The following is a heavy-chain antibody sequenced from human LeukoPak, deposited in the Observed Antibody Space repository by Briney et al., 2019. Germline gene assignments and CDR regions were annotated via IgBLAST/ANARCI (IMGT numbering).Heavy chain of an antibody. Sequence: GGSLRLSCAASGFTFSSYAMSWVRQAPGKGLEWVSTISGSGGSTYYADSVKGRFTISRDNSKNTLYLQMNSLRAEDTAVYYCANLDYYDYVWGSYRDAFDIWGQGTTVTVSS. CDR3: ANLDYYDYVWGSYRDAFDI. CDR2: ISGSGGST. CDR1: GFTFSSYA. V-gene: IGHV3-23*01. D-gene: IGHD3-16*02. J-gene: IGHJ3*02.